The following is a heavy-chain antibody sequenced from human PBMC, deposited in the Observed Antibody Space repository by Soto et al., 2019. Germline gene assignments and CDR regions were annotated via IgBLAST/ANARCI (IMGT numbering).Heavy chain of an antibody. CDR1: GGTFSSYA. CDR3: ARGLLSRYYYYGMDV. J-gene: IGHJ6*02. Sequence: SVKVSCKXSGGTFSSYAISWVRQAPGQGLEWMGGIIPIFGTANYAQKFQGRVTITADKSTSTAYMELSSLRSEDTAVYYCARGLLSRYYYYGMDVWGQGTTVTVSS. D-gene: IGHD2-2*01. CDR2: IIPIFGTA. V-gene: IGHV1-69*06.